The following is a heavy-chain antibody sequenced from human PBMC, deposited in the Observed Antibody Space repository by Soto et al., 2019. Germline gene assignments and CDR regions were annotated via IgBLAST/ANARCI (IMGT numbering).Heavy chain of an antibody. D-gene: IGHD6-13*01. Sequence: QVQLVESGGGVVQPGRSLRLSCAASGFEFNTYGLHWVRQAPGKGLEWVAAISFDGRSQCYADSVKGRFTISRDKSNSTLYLQMNSLGAEDTATYFCAKDSSVTAAGSGGWFDPWGPGTQVIVSS. CDR3: AKDSSVTAAGSGGWFDP. V-gene: IGHV3-30*18. CDR1: GFEFNTYG. CDR2: ISFDGRSQ. J-gene: IGHJ5*02.